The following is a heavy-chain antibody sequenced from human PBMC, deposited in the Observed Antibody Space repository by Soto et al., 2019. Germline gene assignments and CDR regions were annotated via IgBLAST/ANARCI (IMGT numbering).Heavy chain of an antibody. D-gene: IGHD3-10*01. CDR1: GFTFSSYA. J-gene: IGHJ4*02. CDR2: ISGSGGST. CDR3: AKGRITMVRGGLTSSFDY. V-gene: IGHV3-23*01. Sequence: GGSLRLSCAASGFTFSSYAMSWVRQAPGKGLEWVSAISGSGGSTYYADSVKGRFTISRGNSKNTLYLQMNSLRAEDTAVYYCAKGRITMVRGGLTSSFDYWGQGTLVTVSS.